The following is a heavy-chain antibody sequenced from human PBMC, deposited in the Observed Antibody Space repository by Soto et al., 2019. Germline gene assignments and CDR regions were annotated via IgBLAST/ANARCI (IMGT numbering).Heavy chain of an antibody. D-gene: IGHD3-22*01. CDR1: GGTFSSYA. V-gene: IGHV1-69*13. Sequence: SVKVSCKASGGTFSSYAISWVRQAPGQGLEWMGGIIPIFGTANYAQKFQGRVTITADESTSTAYMELSSLRSEDTAVYYCAREWIGYDSSGYYYYYYGMDVWGQGTTVTVSS. CDR2: IIPIFGTA. J-gene: IGHJ6*02. CDR3: AREWIGYDSSGYYYYYYGMDV.